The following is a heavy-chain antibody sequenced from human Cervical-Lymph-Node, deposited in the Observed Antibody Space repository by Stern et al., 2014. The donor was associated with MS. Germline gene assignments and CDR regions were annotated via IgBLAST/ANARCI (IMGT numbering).Heavy chain of an antibody. CDR1: GFSLITSGTR. Sequence: QVTLRESGPALVKPTQTLTLTCTFSGFSLITSGTRVSWIRQSPGRALEWLARIDWNYKTFYNSSQMTRLTISKDTSKNQVVLTMTNVDPVDTATYYCARMMGSGYRHYFDYWGQGTPVTVSS. V-gene: IGHV2-70*04. J-gene: IGHJ4*02. D-gene: IGHD3-3*01. CDR2: IDWNYKT. CDR3: ARMMGSGYRHYFDY.